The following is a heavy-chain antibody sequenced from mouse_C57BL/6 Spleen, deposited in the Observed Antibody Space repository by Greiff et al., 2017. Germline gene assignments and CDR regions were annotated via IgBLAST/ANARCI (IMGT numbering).Heavy chain of an antibody. CDR2: INPSTGGT. CDR1: GYSFTGYY. J-gene: IGHJ2*01. Sequence: VQLQQSGPELVKPGASVKISCKASGYSFTGYYMHWVKQSSEKSLEWIGEINPSTGGTSYNQKFKGKATLTVDKSSSTAYMQLKSLTSEDSAVYYCARDYGSSYGYWGQGTTLTVSS. D-gene: IGHD1-1*01. CDR3: ARDYGSSYGY. V-gene: IGHV1-43*01.